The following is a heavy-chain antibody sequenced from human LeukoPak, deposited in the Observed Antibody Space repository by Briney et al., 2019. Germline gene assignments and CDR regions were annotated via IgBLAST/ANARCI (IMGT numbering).Heavy chain of an antibody. CDR2: IGRSSSPI. V-gene: IGHV3-48*01. CDR3: ARGPSSQFRTDY. Sequence: GGSLRLSCAASGFTFSTYSMNWVRQAPGKGLEWVSNIGRSSSPIYYADSVKGRFTISRDNAKNSLYLQMNGLRAEDTTMYYCARGPSSQFRTDYWGQGTLVTVSS. D-gene: IGHD2-2*01. CDR1: GFTFSTYS. J-gene: IGHJ4*02.